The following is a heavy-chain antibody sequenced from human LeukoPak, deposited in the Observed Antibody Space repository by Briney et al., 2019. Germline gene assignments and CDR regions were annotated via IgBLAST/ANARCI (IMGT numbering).Heavy chain of an antibody. D-gene: IGHD5-18*01. CDR3: AREPGHSLYYYGMDV. Sequence: GGSLRLSCAASGFTLSSFGMTWVRLASGKRLEWVSSITGAGGGTLYADSVKGRVTISRDNSKNTLYLQMNSLRAEDTAVYYCAREPGHSLYYYGMDVWGQGTTVTVSS. CDR2: ITGAGGGT. CDR1: GFTLSSFG. J-gene: IGHJ6*02. V-gene: IGHV3-23*01.